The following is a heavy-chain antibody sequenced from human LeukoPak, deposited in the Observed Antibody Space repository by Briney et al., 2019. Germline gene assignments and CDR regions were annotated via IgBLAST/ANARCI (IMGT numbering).Heavy chain of an antibody. J-gene: IGHJ4*02. D-gene: IGHD3-16*01. Sequence: PSETLSLTCAVYGGSFSGYYWSWIRQPPGKGLEWIGEINHSGSTNYNPSLKSRVTISVDTSKNQFSLKLSSVTAADTAVYYCARRKVITVDYWGQGTLVTVSS. CDR3: ARRKVITVDY. V-gene: IGHV4-34*01. CDR2: INHSGST. CDR1: GGSFSGYY.